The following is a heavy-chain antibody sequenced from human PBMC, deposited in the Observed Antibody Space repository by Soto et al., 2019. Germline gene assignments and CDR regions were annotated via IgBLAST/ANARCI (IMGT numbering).Heavy chain of an antibody. J-gene: IGHJ5*02. Sequence: GGSLRLSCAASGFTFSSYSMNWVRQAPGKGLEWVSSISSSSSYIYYADSVKGRFTISRDNAKNSLYLQMNSLRAEDTAVYYCAGDSYYYDSSGYYPWGQGTLVTVSS. V-gene: IGHV3-21*01. CDR3: AGDSYYYDSSGYYP. CDR2: ISSSSSYI. CDR1: GFTFSSYS. D-gene: IGHD3-22*01.